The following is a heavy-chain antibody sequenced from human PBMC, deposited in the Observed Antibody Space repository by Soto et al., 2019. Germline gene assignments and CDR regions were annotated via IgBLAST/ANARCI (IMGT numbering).Heavy chain of an antibody. J-gene: IGHJ5*02. CDR2: FIPVFDAA. CDR1: GGTFSSYS. V-gene: IGHV1-69*13. D-gene: IGHD1-26*01. CDR3: ARGDTAPEGAWFDP. Sequence: SVKVSCKASGGTFSSYSINWVRQAPGQGLEWMGRFIPVFDAANYAQEFQGRVTITADDSTTTAYMQLSSLRSEDTAMYYCARGDTAPEGAWFDPWGQGTMVTVSS.